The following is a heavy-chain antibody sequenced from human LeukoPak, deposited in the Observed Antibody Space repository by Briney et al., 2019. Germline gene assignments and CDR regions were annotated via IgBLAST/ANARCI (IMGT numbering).Heavy chain of an antibody. V-gene: IGHV3-48*03. CDR1: GFTFSSYE. CDR3: ARVGRSGWPYYLDS. J-gene: IGHJ4*02. Sequence: GGSLRLSCAASGFTFSSYEMNWVRQAPGKGLEWVSYISSSGSTIYYADSMKGRFTLSRDNAKNSLYLQMSSLRAENTAVYYCARVGRSGWPYYLDSWGQGTLVTVSS. D-gene: IGHD6-19*01. CDR2: ISSSGSTI.